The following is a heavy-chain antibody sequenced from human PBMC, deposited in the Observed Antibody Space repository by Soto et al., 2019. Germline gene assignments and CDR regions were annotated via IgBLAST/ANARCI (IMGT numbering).Heavy chain of an antibody. CDR1: GFTFSSYA. V-gene: IGHV3-30-3*01. CDR3: ARGVTYYYDSSGYYQLDY. D-gene: IGHD3-22*01. CDR2: ISYDGSDK. J-gene: IGHJ4*02. Sequence: HVQLVESGGGVVQPGRSLRLSCAASGFTFSSYAMHWVRQAPGKGLEWVAVISYDGSDKYYADSVKGRFTISRDNSKNTLYLQMNSLRAEDTAVYYCARGVTYYYDSSGYYQLDYWGQGTLVTVSS.